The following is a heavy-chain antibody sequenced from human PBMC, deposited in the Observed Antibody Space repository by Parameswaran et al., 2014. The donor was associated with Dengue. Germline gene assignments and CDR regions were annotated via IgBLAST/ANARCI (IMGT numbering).Heavy chain of an antibody. V-gene: IGHV6-1*01. J-gene: IGHJ6*02. CDR3: ARLFGGVIVNYSYGMDV. Sequence: WIRQSPSRGLEWLGRTYYRSQWYNDYAVSVKSRITINPDTSKNQFSLQMNSVTPEDTAVYYCARLFGGVIVNYSYGMDVWGQGTTVTVSS. CDR2: TYYRSQWYN. D-gene: IGHD3-16*02.